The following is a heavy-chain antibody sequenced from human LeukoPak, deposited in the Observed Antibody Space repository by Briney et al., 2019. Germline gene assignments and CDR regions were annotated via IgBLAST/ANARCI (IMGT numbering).Heavy chain of an antibody. CDR3: ARDLRGYGSASSYGLRRSYYDYYMDV. V-gene: IGHV1-69*01. J-gene: IGHJ6*03. CDR2: IITIFGTA. D-gene: IGHD3-10*01. Sequence: GSSVKVSCKASGGTFSSYAISWVRQAPGQGLEWMGGIITIFGTANYAQKFQGRVTITADESTNTAYMELSSLRSEDTAVYYCARDLRGYGSASSYGLRRSYYDYYMDVWGKGTTVTVS. CDR1: GGTFSSYA.